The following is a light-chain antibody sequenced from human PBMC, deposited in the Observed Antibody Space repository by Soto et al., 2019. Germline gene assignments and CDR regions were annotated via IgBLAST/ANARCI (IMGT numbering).Light chain of an antibody. Sequence: EIVLTQSPGTLSLSPGETATLSCRAGQTVGTNFLAWYQQKPGQAPRLLMFGTSNRATDIPDRFGGSGSGTDFTLTISRLEPEDVAVYYCQHYSRTIPWTLGQGTKVDIK. CDR2: GTS. V-gene: IGKV3-20*01. CDR3: QHYSRTIPWT. J-gene: IGKJ1*01. CDR1: QTVGTNF.